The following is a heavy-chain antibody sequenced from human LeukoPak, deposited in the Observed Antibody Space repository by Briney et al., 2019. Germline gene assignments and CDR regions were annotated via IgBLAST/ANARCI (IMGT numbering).Heavy chain of an antibody. CDR3: AKDIGDKYSSGLDY. V-gene: IGHV3-7*03. J-gene: IGHJ4*02. CDR1: GFTFSSYW. Sequence: SGGSLRLSCAASGFTFSSYWMSWVRQAPGKGLEWVANIKQDGSEKYYVDSVKGRFTISRDNAKNSLYLQMNSLRAEDTALYYCAKDIGDKYSSGLDYWGQGTLVTVSS. CDR2: IKQDGSEK. D-gene: IGHD6-19*01.